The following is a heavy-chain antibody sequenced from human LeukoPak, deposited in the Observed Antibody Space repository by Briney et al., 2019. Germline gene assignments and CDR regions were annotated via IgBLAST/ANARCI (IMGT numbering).Heavy chain of an antibody. CDR2: INHSGST. CDR1: GGSFSGYY. J-gene: IGHJ4*02. Sequence: SETLSLTCAVYGGSFSGYYWSWIRQPPGKGLEWIGEINHSGSTNYNPSLKSRVTISVDTSKNQFSLKLSSVTAADTAVYYCAREGIYSGYTDYRGQGTLVTVSS. CDR3: AREGIYSGYTDY. V-gene: IGHV4-34*01. D-gene: IGHD5-12*01.